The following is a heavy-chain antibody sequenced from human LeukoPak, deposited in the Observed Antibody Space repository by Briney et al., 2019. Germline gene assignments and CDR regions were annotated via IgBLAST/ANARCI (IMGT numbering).Heavy chain of an antibody. CDR1: GGSISSCY. Sequence: SETLSLTCIVSGGSISSCYWNWIRQPPGKGLEWIGYISYSGSTNYNPSLKSRVTISVDTSKNQFSLKLSSVTAADTAVYYCARGYSYVYFDYWGQGTLVTVSS. CDR2: ISYSGST. CDR3: ARGYSYVYFDY. J-gene: IGHJ4*02. D-gene: IGHD5-18*01. V-gene: IGHV4-59*01.